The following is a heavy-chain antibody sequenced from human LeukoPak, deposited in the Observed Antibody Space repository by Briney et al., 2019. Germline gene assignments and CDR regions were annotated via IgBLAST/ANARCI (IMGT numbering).Heavy chain of an antibody. J-gene: IGHJ6*03. D-gene: IGHD2-15*01. CDR3: ARVLRYCSGGNCYSGGLGYMDV. Sequence: GGSLRLSCAASGFTFSDYYMTWIRQAPGKGLEWVSYISTNGTAIYYADSVKGRFTISRDNAKNSLFLQMNSLRAEDTAVYYCARVLRYCSGGNCYSGGLGYMDVWGKGTTVTISS. CDR1: GFTFSDYY. CDR2: ISTNGTAI. V-gene: IGHV3-11*01.